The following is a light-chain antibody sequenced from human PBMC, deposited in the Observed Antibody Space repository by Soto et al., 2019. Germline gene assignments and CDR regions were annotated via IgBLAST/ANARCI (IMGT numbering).Light chain of an antibody. CDR2: DVS. V-gene: IGLV2-14*01. Sequence: QSALTQPASVSGSPGQSITISCTGTSSDVGGYNSVSWYQQHPGKAPKLMIYDVSNRPSGVSNRSSGSKSVNTASLTISGLQAEDEADYYCSSYTSSSTVVFGGGTKLTVL. CDR1: SSDVGGYNS. CDR3: SSYTSSSTVV. J-gene: IGLJ2*01.